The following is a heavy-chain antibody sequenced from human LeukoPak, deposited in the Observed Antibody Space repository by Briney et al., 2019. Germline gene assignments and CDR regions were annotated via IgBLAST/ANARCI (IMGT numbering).Heavy chain of an antibody. CDR2: IIPIFGTA. CDR3: ASGVFRYSYGYYYYMDV. Sequence: SVKVSCKASGGTFSSYAISWVRQAPGQGLEWMGGIIPIFGTANYAQKFQGRVTITADESTSTAYMELSSLRSEDTAVYYCASGVFRYSYGYYYYMDVWGKGTTVTVSS. D-gene: IGHD5-18*01. J-gene: IGHJ6*03. V-gene: IGHV1-69*13. CDR1: GGTFSSYA.